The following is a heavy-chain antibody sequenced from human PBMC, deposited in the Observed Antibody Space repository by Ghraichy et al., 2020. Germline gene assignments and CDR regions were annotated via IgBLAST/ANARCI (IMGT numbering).Heavy chain of an antibody. D-gene: IGHD3-9*01. J-gene: IGHJ6*02. CDR3: AKGYSYYDILTGYYLGGGYYDGRDV. CDR1: GFTFSSYA. CDR2: ISGSGGST. Sequence: LSLTCAASGFTFSSYAMSWVRQAPGKGLEWVSAISGSGGSTYYADSVKGRFTIPRDNSKNTLYLQMNSLRAEDTAVYYCAKGYSYYDILTGYYLGGGYYDGRDVWGQGTTVAVSS. V-gene: IGHV3-23*01.